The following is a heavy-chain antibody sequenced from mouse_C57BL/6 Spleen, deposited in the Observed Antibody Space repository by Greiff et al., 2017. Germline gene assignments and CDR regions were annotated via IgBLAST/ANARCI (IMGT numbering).Heavy chain of an antibody. Sequence: EVHLVESEGGLVQPGSSMKLSCTASGFTFSDYYMAWVRQVPEKGLEWVANINYDGSSTYYLDSLKSRFIISRDNAKNILYLQMSSLKSEDTATYYCAREDDGYFSWFAYWGQGTLVTVSA. CDR3: AREDDGYFSWFAY. J-gene: IGHJ3*01. D-gene: IGHD2-3*01. V-gene: IGHV5-16*01. CDR2: INYDGSST. CDR1: GFTFSDYY.